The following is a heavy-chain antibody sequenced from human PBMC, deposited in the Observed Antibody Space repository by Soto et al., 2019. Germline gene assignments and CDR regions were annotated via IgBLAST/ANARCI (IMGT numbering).Heavy chain of an antibody. J-gene: IGHJ4*02. CDR3: GKGRGGIAAAGNSLLDY. D-gene: IGHD6-13*01. CDR1: GLTFSSYG. CDR2: ISYDGSKT. Sequence: QVQLVESGGGVVQPGRSLRLSCAASGLTFSSYGMHWVRQAPGKGLEWVAVISYDGSKTYYADSVKGRFTISRDNSKNTLYQEMNRLRPEDTAVYYCGKGRGGIAAAGNSLLDYWGQGTLVTVSS. V-gene: IGHV3-30*18.